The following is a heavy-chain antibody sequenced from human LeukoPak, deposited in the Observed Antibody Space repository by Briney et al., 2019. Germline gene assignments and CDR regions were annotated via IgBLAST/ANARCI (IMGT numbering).Heavy chain of an antibody. Sequence: GASVKVSCKASGGTFSSYAISWVRQAPGQGLEWMGGIIPIFGTANYAQKFQGRVTITTDESTSTAYMELSSLRSEDTAVYYCARSTLSGVDLKYCSSTSCYYAMDVWGKGTTVTVSS. J-gene: IGHJ6*04. V-gene: IGHV1-69*05. CDR2: IIPIFGTA. CDR1: GGTFSSYA. CDR3: ARSTLSGVDLKYCSSTSCYYAMDV. D-gene: IGHD2-2*01.